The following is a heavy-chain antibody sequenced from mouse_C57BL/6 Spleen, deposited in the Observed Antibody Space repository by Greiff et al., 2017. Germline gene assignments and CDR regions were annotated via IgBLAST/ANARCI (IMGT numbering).Heavy chain of an antibody. CDR1: GYTFTSYW. CDR2: IDPSDSYT. J-gene: IGHJ2*01. CDR3: ARGAVVAGNYFDY. V-gene: IGHV1-69*01. Sequence: QVQLKQPGAELVMPGASVKLSCKASGYTFTSYWMHWVKQRPGQGLEWIGEIDPSDSYTNYNQKFKGKSTLTVDKSSITAYMQLSSLTSEDSAVYYCARGAVVAGNYFDYWGQGTTLTVSS. D-gene: IGHD1-1*01.